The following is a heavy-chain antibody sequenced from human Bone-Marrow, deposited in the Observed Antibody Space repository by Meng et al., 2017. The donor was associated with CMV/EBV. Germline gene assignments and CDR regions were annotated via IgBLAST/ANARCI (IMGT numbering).Heavy chain of an antibody. CDR2: ISYDGSNK. D-gene: IGHD5-18*01. CDR3: ARELKIHLWPAGMDV. CDR1: GFTFSSYS. Sequence: GGSLRLSCAASGFTFSSYSMNWVRQAPGKGLEWVAVISYDGSNKYYAGSVKGRFTISRDNSKNTLYLQMNSLRAEDTAVYYCARELKIHLWPAGMDVWGQGTTVTVSS. V-gene: IGHV3-30*03. J-gene: IGHJ6*02.